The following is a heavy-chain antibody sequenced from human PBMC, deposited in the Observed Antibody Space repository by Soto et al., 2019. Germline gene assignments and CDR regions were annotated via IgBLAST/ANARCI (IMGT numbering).Heavy chain of an antibody. CDR2: ISSSSSYI. J-gene: IGHJ6*02. Sequence: LRLSCAASGFTFSSYSMNWVRQAPGKGLEWVSSISSSSSYIYYADSVKGRFTISRDNAKNSLYLQMNSLRAEDTAVYYCARGGFDWLLEYYYYYGMDVWGQGTTVTVSS. CDR3: ARGGFDWLLEYYYYYGMDV. V-gene: IGHV3-21*01. D-gene: IGHD3-9*01. CDR1: GFTFSSYS.